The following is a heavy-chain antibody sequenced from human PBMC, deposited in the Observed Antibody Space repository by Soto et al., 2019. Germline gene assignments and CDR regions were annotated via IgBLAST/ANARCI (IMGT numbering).Heavy chain of an antibody. CDR1: GGAFSSLT. Sequence: QVQLVQSGAEVKQPGSSVKVSCKASGGAFSSLTISWVRQAPGQGLEWMGRIIPLLDLPNYSQRYQGTVTITADTSTTTAYMELSSLKSEDTAVYFCAKLGAHDGAGSNWGQGTRVIVSS. J-gene: IGHJ4*02. V-gene: IGHV1-69*02. CDR2: IIPLLDLP. D-gene: IGHD3-16*01. CDR3: AKLGAHDGAGSN.